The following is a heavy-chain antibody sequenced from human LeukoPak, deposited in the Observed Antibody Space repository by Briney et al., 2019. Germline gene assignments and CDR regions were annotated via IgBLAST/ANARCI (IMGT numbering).Heavy chain of an antibody. CDR2: ISSSGSTI. V-gene: IGHV3-11*01. D-gene: IGHD6-13*01. CDR1: GFIFSDYY. Sequence: GGSLRLSCAASGFIFSDYYMSWIRQAPGKGLEWVSYISSSGSTIYYADSVKGRFTISRDNAKTSLYLQMNSLRAEDTALYYCAKAAAAPGFDFWGQGTLVTVSS. J-gene: IGHJ4*02. CDR3: AKAAAAPGFDF.